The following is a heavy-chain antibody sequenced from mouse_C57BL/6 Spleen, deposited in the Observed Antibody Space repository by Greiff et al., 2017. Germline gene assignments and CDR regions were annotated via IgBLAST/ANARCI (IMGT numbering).Heavy chain of an antibody. J-gene: IGHJ4*01. Sequence: QVQLQQPGAELVKPGASVKLSCKASGYTFTSYWMHWVKQRPGQGLEWIGMIHPNSGSTNYNEKFKSKATLTVDKSSSTAYMQLSSLTSEDSAVYYCAMRLTGTREDDAMDYWGQGTSVTVSS. CDR3: AMRLTGTREDDAMDY. CDR2: IHPNSGST. D-gene: IGHD4-1*01. V-gene: IGHV1-64*01. CDR1: GYTFTSYW.